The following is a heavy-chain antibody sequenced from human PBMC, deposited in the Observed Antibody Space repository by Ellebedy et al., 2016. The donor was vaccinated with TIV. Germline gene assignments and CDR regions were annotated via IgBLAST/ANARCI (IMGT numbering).Heavy chain of an antibody. CDR1: GYTFTGYY. J-gene: IGHJ4*02. D-gene: IGHD3-22*01. V-gene: IGHV1-18*04. CDR2: ISAYNGNT. Sequence: AASVKVSCKASGYTFTGYYMHWARQAPGQGLEWRGWISAYNGNTNYAQKLQGRVTMTTDTSTSTAYMELRSLRSDDTAVYYCARDRLGYYYDSSGYSMRIPFDYWGQGTLVTVSS. CDR3: ARDRLGYYYDSSGYSMRIPFDY.